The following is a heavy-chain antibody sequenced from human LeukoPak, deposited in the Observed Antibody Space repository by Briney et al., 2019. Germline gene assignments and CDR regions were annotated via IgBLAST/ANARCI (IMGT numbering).Heavy chain of an antibody. CDR3: ARGGDYDSSGYLVY. CDR1: GGTFSSYA. CDR2: IIPIFGTA. J-gene: IGHJ4*02. D-gene: IGHD3-22*01. V-gene: IGHV1-69*05. Sequence: ASVKVSCKASGGTFSSYAISWVRQAPGQGLEWMGGIIPIFGTANYAQKFQGRVTITTDESTSTAYMELSSLRSEDTAVHYCARGGDYDSSGYLVYWGQGTLVTVSS.